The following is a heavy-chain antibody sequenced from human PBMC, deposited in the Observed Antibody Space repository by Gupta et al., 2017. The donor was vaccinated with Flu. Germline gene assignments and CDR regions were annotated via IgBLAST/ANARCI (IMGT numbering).Heavy chain of an antibody. CDR3: TTPRYCTSTSCGSIDY. Sequence: NWVRQAPGKGLEWVGRIKSKSEGETIDYAAPVKGRFTISKDASMGTLYLRMDSLKTEDTAVYYCTTPRYCTSTSCGSIDYWGQGPLVTVPS. J-gene: IGHJ4*02. D-gene: IGHD2-2*01. V-gene: IGHV3-15*01. CDR2: IKSKSEGETI.